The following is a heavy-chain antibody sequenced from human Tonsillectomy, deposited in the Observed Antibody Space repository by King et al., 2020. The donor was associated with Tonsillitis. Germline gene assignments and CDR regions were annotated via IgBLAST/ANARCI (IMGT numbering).Heavy chain of an antibody. J-gene: IGHJ4*02. CDR2: IRSKTDGGPT. CDR1: GFTFSNAW. V-gene: IGHV3-15*01. D-gene: IGHD5-12*01. Sequence: VQLVESGGGLVKPGGSLRLSCAASGFTFSNAWMSWVRQAPGKGLEWVGRIRSKTDGGPTDYAAPVKGRFTISRDDSKNTLYLEMNSLKTEDTAVYYCTPVSWLRGDVDYWGQGTLVTVSS. CDR3: TPVSWLRGDVDY.